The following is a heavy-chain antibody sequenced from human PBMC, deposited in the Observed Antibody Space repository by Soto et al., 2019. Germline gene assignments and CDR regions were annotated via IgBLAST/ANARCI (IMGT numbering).Heavy chain of an antibody. J-gene: IGHJ6*02. V-gene: IGHV3-33*01. CDR2: IWYDGSNK. Sequence: PGGSLRLSCAASGFTFSNYGMHWVRQTPGKGLEWVAVIWYDGSNKYYADSVKGRFTISRDNSKNTLYLQMNSLRAEDTAVYYCARDRGCISTTCYRYYYAMDVWGQGTTVTVSS. CDR1: GFTFSNYG. CDR3: ARDRGCISTTCYRYYYAMDV. D-gene: IGHD2-2*01.